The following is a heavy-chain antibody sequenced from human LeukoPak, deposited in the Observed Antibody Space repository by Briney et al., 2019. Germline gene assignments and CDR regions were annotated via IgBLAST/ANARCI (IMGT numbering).Heavy chain of an antibody. CDR3: AKNALWGTTVIGYFFDY. CDR1: GFTFSSYG. V-gene: IGHV3-30*18. D-gene: IGHD4-11*01. J-gene: IGHJ4*02. CDR2: ISYDGSNK. Sequence: GGSLRLSCAASGFTFSSYGMHWVRQAPGKGLEWVALISYDGSNKYYADSAKGRFTISRDDSKNTLYLQMNSLRAEDTAVYYCAKNALWGTTVIGYFFDYWGQGTLVTVSS.